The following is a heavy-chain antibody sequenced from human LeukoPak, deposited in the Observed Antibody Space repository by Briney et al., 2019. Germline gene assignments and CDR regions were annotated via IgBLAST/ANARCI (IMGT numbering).Heavy chain of an antibody. J-gene: IGHJ3*02. CDR1: GFTFDDYA. CDR3: AKDAANWELLGYDAFDI. V-gene: IGHV3-9*01. Sequence: GGSLRLSCAASGFTFDDYAMHWVRQAPGKGLEWVSGISWNSGSIGYADSVKGRFTISRDNAKNSLYLQMNSLRAEDTALYYCAKDAANWELLGYDAFDIWGQGTMVTVSS. D-gene: IGHD1-26*01. CDR2: ISWNSGSI.